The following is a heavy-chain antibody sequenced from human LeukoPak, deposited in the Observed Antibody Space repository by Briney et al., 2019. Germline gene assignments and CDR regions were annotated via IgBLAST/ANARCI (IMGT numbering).Heavy chain of an antibody. J-gene: IGHJ3*02. V-gene: IGHV4-59*01. CDR3: ARANYDSSGYYTLIDAIYI. Sequence: PSETLSLTCTVSGGSISSYYWSWLRQPPGKGLEWLGYIYYSGSTNYNPSLKSRVTISVDTSKNQFSLKLSSVTAADTAVYSCARANYDSSGYYTLIDAIYIWGQGTMVTVSS. CDR2: IYYSGST. D-gene: IGHD3-22*01. CDR1: GGSISSYY.